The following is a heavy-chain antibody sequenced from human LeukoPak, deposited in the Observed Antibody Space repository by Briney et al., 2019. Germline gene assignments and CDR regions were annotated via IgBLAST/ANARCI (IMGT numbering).Heavy chain of an antibody. V-gene: IGHV3-48*03. Sequence: GGSLRLSCAASGFTFSNYEMNWVRQAPGKGLEWVSYISSSGTTIYYADSVKGRFTISRDNAKNSLYLQMNSLRAEDTAVYYCARDPSGSYSYYYYGMDVWGQGTTVTVSS. CDR3: ARDPSGSYSYYYYGMDV. CDR2: ISSSGTTI. CDR1: GFTFSNYE. D-gene: IGHD1-26*01. J-gene: IGHJ6*02.